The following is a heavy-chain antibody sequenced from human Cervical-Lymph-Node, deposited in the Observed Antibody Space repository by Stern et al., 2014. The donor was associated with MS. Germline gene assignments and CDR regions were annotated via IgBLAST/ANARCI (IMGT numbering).Heavy chain of an antibody. V-gene: IGHV4-34*01. D-gene: IGHD4-11*01. J-gene: IGHJ4*02. CDR3: VLSLSLTTRTFDY. CDR1: GGSFSGYF. Sequence: QVQLQQWGAGLLKPSETLSLPCAVYGGSFSGYFWTWIRQPPGKGLEGIGKTNHSGSPKSTPSLTSRVTISVDTSKNQGSLKLTSVTAADTAMYYCVLSLSLTTRTFDYWGQGALLTVSS. CDR2: TNHSGSP.